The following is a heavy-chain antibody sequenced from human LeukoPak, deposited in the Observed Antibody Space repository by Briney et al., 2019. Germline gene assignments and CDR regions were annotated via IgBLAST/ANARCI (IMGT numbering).Heavy chain of an antibody. CDR3: SRAWRCSSTSCPTNEY. CDR2: IRSRSSYI. J-gene: IGHJ4*02. Sequence: PGGSLRLSCAASGFTFSSYSLNWVRQAPGKGLEWIPSIRSRSSYIYSADSVKGRFTTSREPPKNSLYLQMNSLRAEDKPVYYCSRAWRCSSTSCPTNEYCGEGTL. D-gene: IGHD2-2*01. CDR1: GFTFSSYS. V-gene: IGHV3-21*01.